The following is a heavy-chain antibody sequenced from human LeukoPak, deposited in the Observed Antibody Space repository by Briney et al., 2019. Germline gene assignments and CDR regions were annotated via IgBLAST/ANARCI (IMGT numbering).Heavy chain of an antibody. CDR2: IYYSGST. D-gene: IGHD1-26*01. J-gene: IGHJ4*02. V-gene: IGHV4-59*12. Sequence: SETLSLTCTVSGGSISGYNWSWIRQPPGKGLEWIGYIYYSGSTNYNPSLKSRVTISVDTSKNQFSLKLSSVTAADTAVYYCARGLLRPIEGRHFDYWGQGTLVTVSS. CDR1: GGSISGYN. CDR3: ARGLLRPIEGRHFDY.